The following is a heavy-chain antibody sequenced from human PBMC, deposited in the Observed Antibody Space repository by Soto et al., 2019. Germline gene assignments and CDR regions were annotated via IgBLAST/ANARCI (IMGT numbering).Heavy chain of an antibody. CDR3: TGGPPNWGFDS. CDR1: GDSISSYY. D-gene: IGHD7-27*01. V-gene: IGHV4-59*01. Sequence: SETLSLTCTVSGDSISSYYWSWIRQPPGKGLEWIGYIYYSGSTNYSPSLKSRVTISVDTSKNQFSLKLSSLTSEDTAVYYCTGGPPNWGFDSWGQGTPVTVSS. CDR2: IYYSGST. J-gene: IGHJ5*01.